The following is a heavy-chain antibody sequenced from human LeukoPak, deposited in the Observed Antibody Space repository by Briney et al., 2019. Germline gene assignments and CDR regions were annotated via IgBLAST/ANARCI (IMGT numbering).Heavy chain of an antibody. J-gene: IGHJ4*02. V-gene: IGHV1-3*01. CDR3: ARSFYYYDSSGLDY. D-gene: IGHD3-22*01. CDR2: INAGNGNT. Sequence: GASVKVSCKASGYTLTSYAMHWVRQAPGQRLEWMGWINAGNGNTKYSQKFQGRVTITRDTSASTAYMELSSLRSEDTAVYYCARSFYYYDSSGLDYWGQGTLVTVSS. CDR1: GYTLTSYA.